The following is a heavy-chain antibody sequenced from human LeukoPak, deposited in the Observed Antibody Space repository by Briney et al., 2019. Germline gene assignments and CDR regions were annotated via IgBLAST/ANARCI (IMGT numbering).Heavy chain of an antibody. CDR3: AKGGEMATN. Sequence: GGSLRLSCAVSGFTFSNYSMNWVRQAPGKGLEWVSYISSSNSTIYYADSVKGRFTISRDNAKNSLYLQMNSLRAEDTAVYYCAKGGEMATNWGQGTLVTVSS. J-gene: IGHJ4*02. D-gene: IGHD5-24*01. CDR2: ISSSNSTI. CDR1: GFTFSNYS. V-gene: IGHV3-48*01.